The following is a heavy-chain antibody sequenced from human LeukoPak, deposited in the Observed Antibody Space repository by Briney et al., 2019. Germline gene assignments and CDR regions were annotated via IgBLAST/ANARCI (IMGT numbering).Heavy chain of an antibody. J-gene: IGHJ3*02. D-gene: IGHD3-22*01. CDR2: IYYSGST. Sequence: SETLSHTCTVSGGSISSSSYYWGWIRQPPGKGLEWIGSIYYSGSTYYNPSLKSRVTISVDTSKNQFSLKLSSVTAADTAVYYCARDDITMTARSAFDIWGQGTMVTVSS. CDR3: ARDDITMTARSAFDI. V-gene: IGHV4-39*07. CDR1: GGSISSSSYY.